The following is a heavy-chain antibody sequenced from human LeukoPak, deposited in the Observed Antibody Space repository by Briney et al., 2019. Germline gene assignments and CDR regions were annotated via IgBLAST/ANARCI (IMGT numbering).Heavy chain of an antibody. V-gene: IGHV4-59*01. J-gene: IGHJ3*02. Sequence: PSETLSLTCTVSGGSISSYYWSWIRQPPGKGLEWIGYIYYSGCTNYNPPLKSRVTISVDTSKNQFSLKLSSVTAADTAVYYCARDPSFLGYSYGHPFDIWGQGTMVTVSS. D-gene: IGHD5-18*01. CDR1: GGSISSYY. CDR3: ARDPSFLGYSYGHPFDI. CDR2: IYYSGCT.